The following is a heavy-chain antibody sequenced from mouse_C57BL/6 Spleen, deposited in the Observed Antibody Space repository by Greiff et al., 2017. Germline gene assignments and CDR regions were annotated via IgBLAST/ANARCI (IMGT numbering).Heavy chain of an antibody. CDR1: GFNIKDDY. D-gene: IGHD1-1*01. Sequence: VHVKQSGAELVRPGASVKLSCTASGFNIKDDYMHWVKQRPEQGLEWIGWIDPENGDTEYASKFQGKATITADTSSNTAYLQLSSLTSEDTAVYYCTTLRGGLDYWGQGTSVTVSS. CDR3: TTLRGGLDY. V-gene: IGHV14-4*01. CDR2: IDPENGDT. J-gene: IGHJ4*01.